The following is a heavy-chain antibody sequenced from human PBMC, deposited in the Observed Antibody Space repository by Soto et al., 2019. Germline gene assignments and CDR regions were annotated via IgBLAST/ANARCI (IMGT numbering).Heavy chain of an antibody. CDR1: GYTFTSYD. CDR2: MNPNSGNT. D-gene: IGHD6-25*01. CDR3: ARARGSPTVYYYYYMDV. V-gene: IGHV1-8*01. Sequence: ASVKVSCKASGYTFTSYDINWVRQATGQGLEWMGWMNPNSGNTGYAQKFQGRVTMTRNTSISTAYMELSSLRSEDTAVYYCARARGSPTVYYYYYMDVWGKGTTVTVSS. J-gene: IGHJ6*03.